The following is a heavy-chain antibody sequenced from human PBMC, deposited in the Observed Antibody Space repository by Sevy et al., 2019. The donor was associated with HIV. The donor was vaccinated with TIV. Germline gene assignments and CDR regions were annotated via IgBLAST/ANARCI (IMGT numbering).Heavy chain of an antibody. CDR2: IYYSGST. CDR3: AREFCSGGSCTFDY. CDR1: GGSISSYY. V-gene: IGHV4-59*01. D-gene: IGHD2-15*01. Sequence: SETLSLTCTVSGGSISSYYWSWIRQAPGKGLEWIGYIYYSGSTNYNPSLKSRVTISVDTSKNQFSLKLSSVTAADTAVYYCAREFCSGGSCTFDYWGQGTLVTVSS. J-gene: IGHJ4*02.